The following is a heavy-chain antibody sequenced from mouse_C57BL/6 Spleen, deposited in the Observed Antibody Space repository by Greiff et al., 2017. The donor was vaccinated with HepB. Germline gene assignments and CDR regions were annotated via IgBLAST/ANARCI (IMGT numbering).Heavy chain of an antibody. Sequence: QVQLKESGPELVKPGASVKLSCKASGYTFTSYDINWVKQRPGQGLEWIGWIYPRDGSTKYNEKFKGKATLTVDTSSSTAYMELHSLTSEDSAVYFCARWDGGYSFAYWGQGTLVTVSA. J-gene: IGHJ3*01. CDR1: GYTFTSYD. V-gene: IGHV1-85*01. CDR3: ARWDGGYSFAY. D-gene: IGHD2-3*01. CDR2: IYPRDGST.